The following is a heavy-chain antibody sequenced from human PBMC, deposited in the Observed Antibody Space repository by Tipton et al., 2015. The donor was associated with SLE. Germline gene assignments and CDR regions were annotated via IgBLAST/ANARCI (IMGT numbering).Heavy chain of an antibody. V-gene: IGHV3-74*01. J-gene: IGHJ3*02. CDR2: VNSDGSSI. CDR3: ARSTVHGKWAFDI. CDR1: GFTFNSYW. D-gene: IGHD1-14*01. Sequence: GSLRLSCAASGFTFNSYWMHWVRQAPGKGLVWVSRVNSDGSSISDADSVKGRFTISRDNAKNTLYLQMNSLRVEDTAMYYCARSTVHGKWAFDIWGPGTMVTVSS.